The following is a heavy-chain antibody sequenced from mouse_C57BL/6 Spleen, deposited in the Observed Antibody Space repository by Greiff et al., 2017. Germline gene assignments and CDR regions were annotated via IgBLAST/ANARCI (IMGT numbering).Heavy chain of an antibody. V-gene: IGHV5-9*01. Sequence: EVQLVESGGGLVKPGGSLKLSCAASGFTFSSYTMSWVRQTPEKRLEWVATISGGGGNTYYPDSVKGRFTISSDNAKNTLYLQMSSLRSEDTALYYCARDDGYYDYWGQGTTLTVSS. J-gene: IGHJ2*01. CDR3: ARDDGYYDY. CDR1: GFTFSSYT. CDR2: ISGGGGNT. D-gene: IGHD2-3*01.